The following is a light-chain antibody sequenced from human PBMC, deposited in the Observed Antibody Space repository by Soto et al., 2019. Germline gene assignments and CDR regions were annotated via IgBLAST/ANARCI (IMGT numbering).Light chain of an antibody. V-gene: IGLV1-47*02. CDR2: SNN. Sequence: QSVLTQPPSASGTPGQRVSISCSGSSSNIGSNSVYWYQQLPVTAPKLLIYSNNQRPSGVPDRFSGSKSGTSASLAISGLRSEDEADYYCAAWDDSLTAGVFGGGTQLTVL. CDR3: AAWDDSLTAGV. CDR1: SSNIGSNS. J-gene: IGLJ3*02.